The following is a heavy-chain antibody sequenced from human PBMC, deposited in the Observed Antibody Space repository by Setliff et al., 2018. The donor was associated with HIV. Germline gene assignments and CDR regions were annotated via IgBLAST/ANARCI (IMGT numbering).Heavy chain of an antibody. D-gene: IGHD3-22*01. CDR3: TSRYYYDSFLESG. V-gene: IGHV3-15*01. CDR1: GFNFSNAW. J-gene: IGHJ4*02. Sequence: GGSLRLSCAASGFNFSNAWMSWVRQAPGKGLEWVGRIKSKTDGGTTDYAAPVKGRFTISRDDSKNTLYLQMNSLKTEDTAVYYCTSRYYYDSFLESGWGQGTLVTVSS. CDR2: IKSKTDGGTT.